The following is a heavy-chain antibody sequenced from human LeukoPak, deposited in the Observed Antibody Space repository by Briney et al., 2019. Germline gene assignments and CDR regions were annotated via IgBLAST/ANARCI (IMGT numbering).Heavy chain of an antibody. D-gene: IGHD2-15*01. CDR1: GFTFNTYW. V-gene: IGHV3-74*01. J-gene: IGHJ4*02. CDR2: INADGSII. Sequence: GGSLRLSCAASGFTFNTYWMHWVRQDPGKGLVWVSRINADGSIISYADSVKGRFTISRDNAKNTLYLQMNSLRAEDTAVYFCARGFCSGGTCYSEIPFDYWGQGTLVTVSS. CDR3: ARGFCSGGTCYSEIPFDY.